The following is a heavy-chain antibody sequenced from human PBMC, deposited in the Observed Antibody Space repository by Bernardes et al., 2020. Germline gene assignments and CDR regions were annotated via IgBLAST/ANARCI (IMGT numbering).Heavy chain of an antibody. Sequence: GESLKISCKGSGYSFTAYWIGWVRQMPGKGLEWMGNIYAGESDTRYSPSLQGHVTISADTSINTAYLQWSSLRVSDTATYYCARMWRYGAGYGMDFWGQGTTVSVS. V-gene: IGHV5-51*01. CDR3: ARMWRYGAGYGMDF. CDR2: IYAGESDT. D-gene: IGHD4-17*01. J-gene: IGHJ6*02. CDR1: GYSFTAYW.